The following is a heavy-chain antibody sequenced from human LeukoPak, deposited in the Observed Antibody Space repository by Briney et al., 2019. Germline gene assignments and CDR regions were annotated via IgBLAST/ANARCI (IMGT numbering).Heavy chain of an antibody. D-gene: IGHD5-24*01. V-gene: IGHV4-34*01. J-gene: IGHJ6*02. Sequence: SETLSLTCAVYGGSFSGYYWSWIRQPPGKGLERIGEINHSGSTNYNPSLKSRVTISVDTSKNQFSLKLSSVTAADTAVYYCARGGDGYNLVHYGMDVWGQGTTVTVSS. CDR3: ARGGDGYNLVHYGMDV. CDR1: GGSFSGYY. CDR2: INHSGST.